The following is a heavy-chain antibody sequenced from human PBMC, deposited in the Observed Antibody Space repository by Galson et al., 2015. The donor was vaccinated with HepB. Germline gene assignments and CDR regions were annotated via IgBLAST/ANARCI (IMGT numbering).Heavy chain of an antibody. V-gene: IGHV3-9*01. CDR3: AKDLLPYGDDYYFDY. J-gene: IGHJ4*02. Sequence: CAASGFTFDDYAMHWVRQAPGKGLEWVSGISWNSGSIGYADSVKGRFTISRDNAKNSLYLQMNSLRAEDTALYYCAKDLLPYGDDYYFDYWGRGTLVTVSS. CDR2: ISWNSGSI. D-gene: IGHD4-17*01. CDR1: GFTFDDYA.